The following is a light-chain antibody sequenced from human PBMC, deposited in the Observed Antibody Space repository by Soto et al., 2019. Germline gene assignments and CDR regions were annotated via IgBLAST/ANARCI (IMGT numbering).Light chain of an antibody. J-gene: IGKJ5*01. CDR3: QQRSSWPLT. Sequence: EIVMTQSPATLSVSPGERATLSCRASQSVFSSLAWYQQKPGQSPRLIVYGASNRATGIPARFSGSGSGTDFTLTIVTLEPEDFAVYYCQQRSSWPLTFGGGTRLEIK. CDR2: GAS. CDR1: QSVFSS. V-gene: IGKV3-11*01.